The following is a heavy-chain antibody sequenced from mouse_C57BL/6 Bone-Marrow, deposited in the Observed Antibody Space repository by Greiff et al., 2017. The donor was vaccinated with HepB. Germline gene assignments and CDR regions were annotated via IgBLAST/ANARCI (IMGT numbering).Heavy chain of an antibody. CDR2: ILPGSGST. Sequence: QVQLKESGAELLKPGASVKLSCKAPGYTFNGYWIEWVKQRPGHGLEWIGEILPGSGSTNYNEKLKGKATLTADTSSNTAYMQRSSLTQEDSAIYYCARDYYGSGCYIDVWGTGATVTVSS. V-gene: IGHV1-9*01. CDR1: GYTFNGYW. J-gene: IGHJ1*03. CDR3: ARDYYGSGCYIDV. D-gene: IGHD1-1*01.